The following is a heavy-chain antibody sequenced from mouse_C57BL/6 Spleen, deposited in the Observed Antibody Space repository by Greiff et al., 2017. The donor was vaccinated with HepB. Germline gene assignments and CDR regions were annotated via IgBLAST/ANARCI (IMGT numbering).Heavy chain of an antibody. V-gene: IGHV5-17*01. J-gene: IGHJ3*01. Sequence: DVMLVESGGGLVKPGGSLKLSCAASGFTFSDYGMHWVRQAPEKGLEWVAYISSGSSTIYYADTVKGRFTISRDNAKNTVFLQMTSLRSEDTAMYYCARLGDYDGFAYWGQGTLVTVSA. CDR1: GFTFSDYG. CDR3: ARLGDYDGFAY. CDR2: ISSGSSTI. D-gene: IGHD2-4*01.